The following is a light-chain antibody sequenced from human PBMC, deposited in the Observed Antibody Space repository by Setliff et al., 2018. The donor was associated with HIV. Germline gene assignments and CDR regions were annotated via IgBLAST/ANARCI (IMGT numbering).Light chain of an antibody. CDR2: DVS. V-gene: IGLV2-14*03. CDR3: SSYTSNSPYV. CDR1: SSDVGGYNS. Sequence: QSVLTQPASVSGSPGQPITISCAGTSSDVGGYNSVSWYQQHPDRAPKLMIYDVSNRPSGVSNRFSGSKSGNTASLTISGLQAEDEADYYCSSYTSNSPYVFGTGTKVTVL. J-gene: IGLJ1*01.